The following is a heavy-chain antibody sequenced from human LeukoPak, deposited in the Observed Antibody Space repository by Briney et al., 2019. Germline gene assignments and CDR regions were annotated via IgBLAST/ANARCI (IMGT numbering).Heavy chain of an antibody. J-gene: IGHJ4*02. CDR3: TRVRWVANLPYYFDY. V-gene: IGHV3-49*03. CDR1: GFTFGDYA. Sequence: PGGSLRLSCTASGFTFGDYAMSWFRQAPGKGLEWVGFVRSKAYGGTTEYAASVKGRFTISRDDSKSIAYRQMNSLKTEDTAVYYCTRVRWVANLPYYFDYWGQGTLVTVSS. D-gene: IGHD1-26*01. CDR2: VRSKAYGGTT.